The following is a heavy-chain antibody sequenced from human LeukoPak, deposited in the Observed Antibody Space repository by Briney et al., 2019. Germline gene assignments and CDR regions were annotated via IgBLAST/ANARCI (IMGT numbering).Heavy chain of an antibody. J-gene: IGHJ4*02. D-gene: IGHD5-12*01. CDR1: GYTXTTYY. CDR2: INPNSGGT. Sequence: ASVKVSCKASGYTXTTYYMHWVRQAPGQGLEWMGWINPNSGGTNYAQKFQGRVTMTRDTSISTAYMELSRLRSDDTAVYYCAGRGYSGYDFDYWGQGTLVTVSS. CDR3: AGRGYSGYDFDY. V-gene: IGHV1-2*02.